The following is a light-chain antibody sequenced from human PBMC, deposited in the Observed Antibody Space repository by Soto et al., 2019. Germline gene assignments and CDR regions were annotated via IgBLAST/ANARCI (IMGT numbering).Light chain of an antibody. CDR1: QSVSSN. J-gene: IGKJ1*01. Sequence: IVMTQSPATLSVSPGDRATLSCRASQSVSSNLAWYQQKPGQAPRLLIYGASMRATGIPARFSGSGSGTEFTLTISSLQSEDFAVYYCQQYNNWWTFGQGTKVEIK. CDR2: GAS. V-gene: IGKV3-15*01. CDR3: QQYNNWWT.